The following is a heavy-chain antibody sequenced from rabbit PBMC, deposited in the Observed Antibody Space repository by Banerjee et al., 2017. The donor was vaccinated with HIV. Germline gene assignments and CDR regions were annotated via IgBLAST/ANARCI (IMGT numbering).Heavy chain of an antibody. D-gene: IGHD6-1*01. CDR3: ARDTYNYGDAGDGYPTGLSL. V-gene: IGHV1S7*01. Sequence: QLKETGGGLVQPGGSLTLSCKASGFDFSSYYMSWVRQAPGKGLEWIGTIYAGDGSAYYASWVNGRFTISSHNAQNTLYLQLNSLTAADTATYFCARDTYNYGDAGDGYPTGLSLWGPGTLVTVS. CDR2: IYAGDGSA. J-gene: IGHJ6*01. CDR1: GFDFSSYY.